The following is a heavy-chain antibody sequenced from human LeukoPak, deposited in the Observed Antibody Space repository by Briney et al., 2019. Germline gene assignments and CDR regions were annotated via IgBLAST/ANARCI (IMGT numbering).Heavy chain of an antibody. CDR3: ARRGSSGYYYEDAFDI. CDR2: IYYSGST. J-gene: IGHJ3*02. Sequence: SETLSLTCTVSGGSISSSSYYWGWIRQPPGKGLEWIGSIYYSGSTYYNPSLKSRFTISVDASKNQFSLKLSSVTAADTAVYYCARRGSSGYYYEDAFDIWGQGTMVTVSS. V-gene: IGHV4-39*01. CDR1: GGSISSSSYY. D-gene: IGHD3-22*01.